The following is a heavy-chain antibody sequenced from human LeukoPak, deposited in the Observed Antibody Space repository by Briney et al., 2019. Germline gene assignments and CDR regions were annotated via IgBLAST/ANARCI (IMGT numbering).Heavy chain of an antibody. CDR3: AKDRAAAGCVYYFDY. D-gene: IGHD6-13*01. J-gene: IGHJ4*02. V-gene: IGHV3-30*02. CDR2: IRYDGSNK. Sequence: GGSLRLSCAASGFTFSSYGMHWVRQAPGKGLEWVAFIRYDGSNKHYADSVKGRFTISRDNSKNTLYLQMNSLRAEDTAVYYCAKDRAAAGCVYYFDYWGQGTLVTVSS. CDR1: GFTFSSYG.